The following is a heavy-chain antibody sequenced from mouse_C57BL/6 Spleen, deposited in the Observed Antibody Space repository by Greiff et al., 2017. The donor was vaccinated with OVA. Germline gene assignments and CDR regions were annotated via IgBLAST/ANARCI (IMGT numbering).Heavy chain of an antibody. V-gene: IGHV1-82*01. D-gene: IGHD2-4*01. CDR3: ARGYDYDAAY. J-gene: IGHJ3*01. CDR2: IYPGDGDT. Sequence: VKLLESGPELVKPGASVKISCKASGYAFSSSWMNWVKQRPGKGLEWIGRIYPGDGDTNYNGKFKGKATLTADKSSSTAYMQLSSLTSEDSAVYFCARGYDYDAAYWGQGTLVTVSA. CDR1: GYAFSSSW.